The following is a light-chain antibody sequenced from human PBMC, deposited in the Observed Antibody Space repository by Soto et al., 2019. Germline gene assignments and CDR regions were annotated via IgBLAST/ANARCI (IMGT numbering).Light chain of an antibody. V-gene: IGLV2-14*03. CDR1: DSDVGGYNY. Sequence: QSALTQPASMSGSPGQSITISCTGTDSDVGGYNYVSWYQQHPGKAPKLMIYEVINRPSGVSNRFSGSKSANTASLTISGLQAEDEADYYCSSYTSSSTLVFGGGTKVTVL. CDR3: SSYTSSSTLV. CDR2: EVI. J-gene: IGLJ3*02.